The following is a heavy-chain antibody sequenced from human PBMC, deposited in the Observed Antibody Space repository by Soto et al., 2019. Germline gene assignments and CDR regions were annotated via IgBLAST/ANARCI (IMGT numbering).Heavy chain of an antibody. V-gene: IGHV1-2*04. Sequence: ASVKVSCKASGYTFTSYDINWVRQATGQGLEWMGWMNPNSGGTNYAQKFQGWVTMTRDTSISTAYMELSRLRSDDTAVYYCARDGALDHDYYGMDVWGQGTTVTVSS. CDR1: GYTFTSYD. CDR3: ARDGALDHDYYGMDV. J-gene: IGHJ6*02. CDR2: MNPNSGGT.